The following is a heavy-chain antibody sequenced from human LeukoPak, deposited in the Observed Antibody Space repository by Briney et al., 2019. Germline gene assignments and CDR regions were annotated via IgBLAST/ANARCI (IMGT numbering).Heavy chain of an antibody. V-gene: IGHV3-48*03. CDR3: ARLVTTVAGTVDY. CDR1: GFTFSSYE. Sequence: PGGSLRLSCAASGFTFSSYEMNWVRQAPGKGMEWVSYISSSGSTIYYADSVKGRFTISRDNAKNSLYLQMNSLRAEDTAVYYCARLVTTVAGTVDYWGQGTLVTVSS. D-gene: IGHD6-19*01. J-gene: IGHJ4*02. CDR2: ISSSGSTI.